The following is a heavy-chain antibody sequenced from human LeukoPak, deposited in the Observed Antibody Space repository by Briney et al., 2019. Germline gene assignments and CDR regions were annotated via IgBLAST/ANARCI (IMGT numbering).Heavy chain of an antibody. D-gene: IGHD3-9*01. V-gene: IGHV4-31*03. CDR1: GGSISSGGYY. CDR3: ARAGYDILTGYYMLDY. Sequence: SQTLSLTCTVSGGSISSGGYYWSWIRQHPGKGLEWIGYIYYSGSTYYNPSLKSRVTISVDTSKNQFSLKLSSVTAADTAVYYCARAGYDILTGYYMLDYWGQGTLVTVSS. J-gene: IGHJ4*02. CDR2: IYYSGST.